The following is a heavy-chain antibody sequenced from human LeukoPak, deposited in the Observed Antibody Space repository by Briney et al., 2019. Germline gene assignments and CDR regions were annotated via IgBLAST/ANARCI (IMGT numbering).Heavy chain of an antibody. CDR2: IYHTGTT. CDR1: GGTVSGTFY. Sequence: SETLSLTCTVSGGTVSGTFYGSWIRQPPGKGLEWITYIYHTGTTDSNPSLKSRVTVSLDTSKNQFSLKLSSVTAADTAVYYCARRWVYDKRAFDAWGQGTMVTVSA. CDR3: ARRWVYDKRAFDA. V-gene: IGHV4-61*01. D-gene: IGHD3-16*01. J-gene: IGHJ3*01.